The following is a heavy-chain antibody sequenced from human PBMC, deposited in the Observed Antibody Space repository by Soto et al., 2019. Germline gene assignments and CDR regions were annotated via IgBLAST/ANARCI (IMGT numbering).Heavy chain of an antibody. J-gene: IGHJ4*02. CDR2: IYYSGST. Sequence: SETLSLTCTVSGGSISSYYWSWIRQPPGKGLEWIGYIYYSGSTNYNPSLKSRVTISVDTSKNQFSLKLSSVTAADTAVYYCARQIDYGDYVDYWGQGTLVTVSS. CDR3: ARQIDYGDYVDY. D-gene: IGHD4-17*01. V-gene: IGHV4-59*08. CDR1: GGSISSYY.